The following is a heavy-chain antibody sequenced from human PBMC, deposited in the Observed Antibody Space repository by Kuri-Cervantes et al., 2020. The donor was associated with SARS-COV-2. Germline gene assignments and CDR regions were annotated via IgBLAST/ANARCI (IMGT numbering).Heavy chain of an antibody. CDR2: INSDGSGT. CDR1: GFTFRRYW. Sequence: GGSLRLSCAASGFTFRRYWMHWVRQVPGKGLMWIARINSDGSGTIYADSVKGRLTISRDNAKNSLYLQMNSLRAEDTAVYYCARDNVGYYYYGMDVWGQGTTVTVSS. CDR3: ARDNVGYYYYGMDV. J-gene: IGHJ6*02. D-gene: IGHD2-8*01. V-gene: IGHV3-74*01.